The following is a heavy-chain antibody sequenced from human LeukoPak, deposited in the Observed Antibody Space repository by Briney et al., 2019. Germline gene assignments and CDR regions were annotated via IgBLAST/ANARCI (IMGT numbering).Heavy chain of an antibody. CDR1: GYTFSGYY. D-gene: IGHD3-10*01. CDR2: INPNSGGT. CDR3: ARVWVNWFDP. J-gene: IGHJ5*02. Sequence: GASVKVSCKASGYTFSGYYIHWVRQAPGQGLEWMGWINPNSGGTNYAQKFQGRVTMTRDTSISTAYMELSSLRSEDTAVYYCARVWVNWFDPWGQGTLVTVSS. V-gene: IGHV1-2*02.